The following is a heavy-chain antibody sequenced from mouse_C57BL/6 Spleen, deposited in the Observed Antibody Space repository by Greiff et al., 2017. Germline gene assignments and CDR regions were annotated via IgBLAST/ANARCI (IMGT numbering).Heavy chain of an antibody. CDR1: GYAFSSSW. Sequence: QVQLQQSGPELVKPGASVKISCKASGYAFSSSWMNWVKQRPGKGLEWIGRIYPGDGDTNYNGKFKGKATLTADKSSSTASMQLSSLTSEDSAVYFCARAHYDDYDGYYAMGGWGQGASVTV. D-gene: IGHD2-4*01. J-gene: IGHJ4*01. CDR3: ARAHYDDYDGYYAMGG. CDR2: IYPGDGDT. V-gene: IGHV1-82*01.